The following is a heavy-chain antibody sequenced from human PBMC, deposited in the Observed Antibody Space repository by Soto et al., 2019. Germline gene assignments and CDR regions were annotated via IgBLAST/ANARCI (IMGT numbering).Heavy chain of an antibody. CDR2: ISYSGST. CDR1: GGYISSGGYY. J-gene: IGHJ4*02. CDR3: AMGDDNSGLGRKH. D-gene: IGHD3-22*01. V-gene: IGHV4-31*03. Sequence: QVQLQESGPGLVKPSQTLSLTCTVSGGYISSGGYYWSWIRQHPGKGLEWNGYISYSGSTYYNPSLKSRVTISVDTSKNKVSLKLSSVTAADTAVYYCAMGDDNSGLGRKHWGQGTLVTVSS.